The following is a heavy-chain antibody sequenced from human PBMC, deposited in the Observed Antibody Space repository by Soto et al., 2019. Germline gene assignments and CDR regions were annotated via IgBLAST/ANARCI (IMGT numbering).Heavy chain of an antibody. CDR1: RFTFSGYS. CDR2: ISGSGGST. V-gene: IGHV3-23*01. J-gene: IGHJ4*02. CDR3: AKSYGDTWKHYYFDY. Sequence: VQLLESGGGLVQPGGSLRLSCAASRFTFSGYSMSWVRQAPGKGLEWVSGISGSGGSTYYADSVKGRITISRDNSESTLFLQMNSLRAEDTALYYCAKSYGDTWKHYYFDYWGQGTLVTVSS. D-gene: IGHD3-3*02.